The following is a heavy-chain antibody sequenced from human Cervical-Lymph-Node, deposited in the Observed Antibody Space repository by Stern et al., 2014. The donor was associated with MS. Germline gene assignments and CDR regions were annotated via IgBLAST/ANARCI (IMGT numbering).Heavy chain of an antibody. CDR3: ARDRRKYNWKY. J-gene: IGHJ4*02. CDR2: IGTAGDT. Sequence: EMQLVESGGGLVQPGGSLRLSCAASGFTFSSYDMHWVRQATGKGLEWVSAIGTAGDTYYPGSVKGRFTISRENAKNSLYLQMNSLRAGDTAVYYCARDRRKYNWKYWGQGTLVTVSS. V-gene: IGHV3-13*01. D-gene: IGHD1-20*01. CDR1: GFTFSSYD.